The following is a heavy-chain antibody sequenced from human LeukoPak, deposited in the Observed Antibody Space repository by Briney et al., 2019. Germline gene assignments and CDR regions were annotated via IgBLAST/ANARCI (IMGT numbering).Heavy chain of an antibody. D-gene: IGHD3-16*02. CDR2: MNPNSGNT. V-gene: IGHV1-8*01. Sequence: ASVKVSCKASGYTFTSYDINWLRQATGQGLEWMGWMNPNSGNTGYAQKFQGRVTMTRNTSISTAYTELSSLRSEDTAVYYCARGRSWVPSIVDWFDPWGQGTLVTVSS. CDR1: GYTFTSYD. J-gene: IGHJ5*02. CDR3: ARGRSWVPSIVDWFDP.